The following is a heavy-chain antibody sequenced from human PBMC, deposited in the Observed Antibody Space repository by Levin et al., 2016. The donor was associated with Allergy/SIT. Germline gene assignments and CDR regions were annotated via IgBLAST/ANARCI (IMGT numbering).Heavy chain of an antibody. J-gene: IGHJ4*02. D-gene: IGHD4-17*01. CDR2: IYHSGST. Sequence: PGKGLEWIGYIYHSGSTYYNPSLKSRVIMSVDTSKNQFSLKLNSVTAADTAVYFCARDSTVTKSRYFDYWGQGTLVTVSS. CDR3: ARDSTVTKSRYFDY. V-gene: IGHV4-31*02.